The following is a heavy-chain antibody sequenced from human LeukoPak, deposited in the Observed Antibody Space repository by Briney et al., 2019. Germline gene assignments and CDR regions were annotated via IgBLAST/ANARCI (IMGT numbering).Heavy chain of an antibody. D-gene: IGHD3/OR15-3a*01. CDR1: GGSISSSSYY. CDR2: IYYSGST. V-gene: IGHV4-39*07. J-gene: IGHJ4*02. CDR3: ARERAVDLDY. Sequence: SETLSLTCTVSGGSISSSSYYWGWIRQPPGRGLEWIGSIYYSGSTYYNPSLKSRVTISVDTSKNQFSLKLSSVTAADTAVYYCARERAVDLDYWGQGTLVTVSS.